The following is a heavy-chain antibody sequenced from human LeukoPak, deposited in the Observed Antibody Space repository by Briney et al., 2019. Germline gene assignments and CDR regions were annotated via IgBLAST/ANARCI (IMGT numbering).Heavy chain of an antibody. J-gene: IGHJ4*02. V-gene: IGHV4-34*01. CDR2: INHSGST. CDR3: AIRAMVERPDYFDY. D-gene: IGHD5-18*01. CDR1: GGSFSGYY. Sequence: KPPESLSLTCAVYGGSFSGYYWSWIRQPPGKGLEWIGEINHSGSTNYNPSLKSRVTISVDTSKNQFSLKLSSVTAADTAVYYCAIRAMVERPDYFDYWGQGTLVTVSS.